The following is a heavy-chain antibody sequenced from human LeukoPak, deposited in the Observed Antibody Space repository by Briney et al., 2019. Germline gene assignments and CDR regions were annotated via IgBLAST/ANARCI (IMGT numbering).Heavy chain of an antibody. D-gene: IGHD4/OR15-4a*01. CDR3: AREGRMSMGIEH. V-gene: IGHV4-34*01. CDR2: IGHSGTT. J-gene: IGHJ1*01. Sequence: PSETLSLTCDVYGGSLSGYYWSWIRQSPEKGLQWFGEIGHSGTTNFNPPLKSRVSMSVDTSKNQFSLKLTSVTAADTAVYFCAREGRMSMGIEHWGQGTLVTVSS. CDR1: GGSLSGYY.